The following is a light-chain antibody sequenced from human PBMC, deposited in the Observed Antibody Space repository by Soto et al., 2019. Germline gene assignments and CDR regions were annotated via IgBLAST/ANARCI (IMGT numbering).Light chain of an antibody. J-gene: IGKJ4*01. V-gene: IGKV3-11*02. Sequence: IVLTQSPSTLSLSPGERASLSCRASQRFXTHFVWYQQKPGQAPRLLIXYESNRATGILARFSGSGSGRDFTLTISRLEPEDFAVYYCQQYGSSSKLTFGGGTKVDIK. CDR2: YES. CDR1: QRFXTH. CDR3: QQYGSSSKLT.